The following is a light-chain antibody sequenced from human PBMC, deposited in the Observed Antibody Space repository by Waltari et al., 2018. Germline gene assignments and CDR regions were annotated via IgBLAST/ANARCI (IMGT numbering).Light chain of an antibody. CDR3: MQALHLPDT. Sequence: DIVMTQTPLSLSVTPGQSASISCTSSQSLLHSDGNTYFYWYLQKPGQSPHLLIYAVSSLFSGVPDRFSGSGSGTDFTLKISRVEAEDVGVYYCMQALHLPDTFGQGTKLEIK. CDR2: AVS. V-gene: IGKV2-29*02. J-gene: IGKJ2*01. CDR1: QSLLHSDGNTY.